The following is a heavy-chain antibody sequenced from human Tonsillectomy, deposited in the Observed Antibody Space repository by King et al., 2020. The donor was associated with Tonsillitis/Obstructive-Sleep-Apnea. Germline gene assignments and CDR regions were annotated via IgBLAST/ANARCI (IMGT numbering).Heavy chain of an antibody. V-gene: IGHV4-59*01. CDR2: IYYNGST. J-gene: IGHJ6*03. CDR3: AREDLGDSDRSGFYYSYMDV. CDR1: GGSISSYY. Sequence: QLQESGPGLVKPSETLSLTCTVSGGSISSYYWSWIRQPPGKGLEWIGYIYYNGSTNYNPSLKSRVTISVDTSKNQFSLKLSSVTAAETAVYYCAREDLGDSDRSGFYYSYMDVWGNGTTVTVSS. D-gene: IGHD2-21*02.